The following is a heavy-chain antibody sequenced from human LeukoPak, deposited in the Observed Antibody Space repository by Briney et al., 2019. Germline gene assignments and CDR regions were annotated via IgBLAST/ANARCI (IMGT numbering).Heavy chain of an antibody. CDR1: GFSFSSFG. Sequence: PGGSLRLSCGASGFSFSSFGMHWVRQAPGKGLQWVAVISYDGSNKYYADSVKGRFTISRDNSKNTLYLQMNSLRSEDTAVYYCATDIGDAFDIWGQGTMVTVSS. V-gene: IGHV3-30*04. CDR2: ISYDGSNK. J-gene: IGHJ3*02. D-gene: IGHD3-10*01. CDR3: ATDIGDAFDI.